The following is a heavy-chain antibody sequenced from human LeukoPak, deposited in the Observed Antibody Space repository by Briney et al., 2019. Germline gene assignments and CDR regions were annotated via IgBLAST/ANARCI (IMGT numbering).Heavy chain of an antibody. Sequence: PSGTLSLTCAVYGGSFSGYYWSWIRQPPGKGLEWIGEINHSGSTNYNPSLKSRVTISVDTSKNQFSLKLSSVTAADTAVYYCARGYYDSSGPPARFDPWGQGTLVTVSS. CDR2: INHSGST. J-gene: IGHJ5*02. V-gene: IGHV4-34*01. CDR1: GGSFSGYY. CDR3: ARGYYDSSGPPARFDP. D-gene: IGHD3-22*01.